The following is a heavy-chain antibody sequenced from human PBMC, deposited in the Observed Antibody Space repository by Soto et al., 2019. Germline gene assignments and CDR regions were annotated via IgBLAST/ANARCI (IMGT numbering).Heavy chain of an antibody. CDR2: INPYNGKT. Sequence: QAQLVQSGAEVKPPGASVKVSCKDSGYTFSTYGISRVRQAPGQGPEWMGWINPYNGKTNYVQNFQGRVTMTTEPSRRTAYMELRRPPSDDTAVYYCARVKIAVVVAGVPVDSWCPGTRVTVSS. V-gene: IGHV1-18*01. CDR1: GYTFSTYG. CDR3: ARVKIAVVVAGVPVDS. D-gene: IGHD2-15*01. J-gene: IGHJ5*01.